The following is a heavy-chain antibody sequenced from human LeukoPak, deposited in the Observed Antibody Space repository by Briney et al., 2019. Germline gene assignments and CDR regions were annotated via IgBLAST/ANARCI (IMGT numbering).Heavy chain of an antibody. CDR1: GGSISSYY. J-gene: IGHJ5*02. D-gene: IGHD2-15*01. V-gene: IGHV4-4*07. CDR3: ARDQFYCSGGSCYPNWFDP. Sequence: PSETLSLTCTVSGGSISSYYWSWIRQPAGKGLEWIGRIYTSGSTNYNPSLKSRVTISVDTSKNQFSLKLSSVTAADTAVYYCARDQFYCSGGSCYPNWFDPWGQGTLVTVSS. CDR2: IYTSGST.